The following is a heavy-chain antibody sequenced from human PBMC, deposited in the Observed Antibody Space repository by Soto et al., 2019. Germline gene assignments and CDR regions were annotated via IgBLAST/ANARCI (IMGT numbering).Heavy chain of an antibody. J-gene: IGHJ6*02. CDR1: GGTFTSYG. CDR3: ARVRYSSSWYGYYYYGMDV. D-gene: IGHD6-13*01. V-gene: IGHV1-18*01. Sequence: GASVKVSCKASGGTFTSYGISWVRQAPGQGLEWMGWISAYNGNTNYAQKLQGRVTMTTDTSTSTAYMELRSLRSDDTAVYYCARVRYSSSWYGYYYYGMDVWGQGTTVTVS. CDR2: ISAYNGNT.